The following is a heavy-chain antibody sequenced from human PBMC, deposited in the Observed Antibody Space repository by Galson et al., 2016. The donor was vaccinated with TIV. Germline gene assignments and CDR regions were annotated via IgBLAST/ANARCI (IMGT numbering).Heavy chain of an antibody. V-gene: IGHV1-69*13. J-gene: IGHJ6*02. CDR3: ASDRNTAFDTYHQYYGMDV. D-gene: IGHD5-18*01. Sequence: SVKVSCKASGYIFRNFYMHWVRQAPGQGLEWMGGIIPLFRTTNYAPKFQGRVTITADESTNTAYMELRSLKYGDTAVDYCASDRNTAFDTYHQYYGMDVWGQGTTVTVSS. CDR2: IIPLFRTT. CDR1: GYIFRNFY.